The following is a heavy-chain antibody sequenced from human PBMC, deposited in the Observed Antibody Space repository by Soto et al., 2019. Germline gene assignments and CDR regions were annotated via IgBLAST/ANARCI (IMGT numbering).Heavy chain of an antibody. Sequence: EVPLVESGGGLVQPGGSLRLSCAASGFTFSSYWMHWVRQVPGKGLVWVSRINPDASSIMYADSVKGRFTISKDDAKNTLYLQVNSLRAEDTAVYYCVRGGSANYYGLFDWGQGTLVTVSS. D-gene: IGHD1-26*01. V-gene: IGHV3-74*03. CDR1: GFTFSSYW. CDR3: VRGGSANYYGLFD. J-gene: IGHJ4*02. CDR2: INPDASSI.